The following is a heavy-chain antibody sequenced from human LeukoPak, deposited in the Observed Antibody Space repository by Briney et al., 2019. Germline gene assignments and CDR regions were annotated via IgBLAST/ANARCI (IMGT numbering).Heavy chain of an antibody. Sequence: GGSLRLSCAASGFTFSSYAMSWVRQAPAKGLEWVSAISGSGGGTYYADSVKGRFTISRDNSKNTLYLQMNSLRAEDTAVYYCAKLARYYYDSSAPNFWGQGTLVTVSS. CDR1: GFTFSSYA. CDR2: ISGSGGGT. CDR3: AKLARYYYDSSAPNF. J-gene: IGHJ4*02. V-gene: IGHV3-23*01. D-gene: IGHD3-22*01.